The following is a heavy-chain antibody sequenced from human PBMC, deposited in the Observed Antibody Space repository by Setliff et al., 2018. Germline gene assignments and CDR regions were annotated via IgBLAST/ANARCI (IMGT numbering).Heavy chain of an antibody. CDR2: VYSSGST. Sequence: SETLSLTCTVSGGSISSGGYYWSWIRQPPGKGLEWIGYVYSSGSTYYNPSLKSRVSISVDTSKNQFSLKLSSVTAADTAVYYCARESRYYYDNLGTLDYWGQGTLVTVSS. CDR1: GGSISSGGYY. V-gene: IGHV4-30-4*08. J-gene: IGHJ4*02. D-gene: IGHD3-22*01. CDR3: ARESRYYYDNLGTLDY.